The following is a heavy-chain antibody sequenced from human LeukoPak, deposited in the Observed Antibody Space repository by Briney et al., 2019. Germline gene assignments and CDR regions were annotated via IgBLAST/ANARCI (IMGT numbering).Heavy chain of an antibody. Sequence: GGSLRLSCVVSGLXVSSNHISWVRQAPGKGLEWVSIIYSGGTTYYTYSVKDRFTVSRDDSKNTLYLQMNSLRAEDTAVYYCTIARLVFDLWGRGTLVTVSS. J-gene: IGHJ2*01. CDR1: GLXVSSNH. D-gene: IGHD3-10*01. CDR3: TIARLVFDL. V-gene: IGHV3-66*01. CDR2: IYSGGTT.